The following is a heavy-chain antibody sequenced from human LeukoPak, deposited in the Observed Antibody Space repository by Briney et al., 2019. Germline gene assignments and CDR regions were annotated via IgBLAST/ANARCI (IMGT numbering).Heavy chain of an antibody. V-gene: IGHV3-48*03. J-gene: IGHJ3*02. CDR1: GFTFSSYE. CDR3: ARGGGYWKHAFDI. CDR2: ISSSGSTI. D-gene: IGHD1-1*01. Sequence: GGSLRLSCAASGFTFSSYEMNWVRKAPGKGLKWVSYISSSGSTIYYADSVKGRFTISRDNAKNSLYLQMNSLRAEDTAVYYCARGGGYWKHAFDIWGQGTMVTVSS.